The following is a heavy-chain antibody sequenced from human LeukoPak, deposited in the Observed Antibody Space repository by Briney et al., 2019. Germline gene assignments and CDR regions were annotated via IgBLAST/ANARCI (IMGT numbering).Heavy chain of an antibody. CDR2: IIPIFGTA. J-gene: IGHJ6*03. D-gene: IGHD5-24*01. V-gene: IGHV1-69*13. CDR3: ARVGFRRDGYNFNYYMDV. Sequence: SVKVSCKASGGTFSSYAISWVRQAPGQGLEWMGGIIPIFGTANYAQKFQGRATITADESTSTAYMELSSLRSEDTAVYYCARVGFRRDGYNFNYYMDVWGKGTTVTVSS. CDR1: GGTFSSYA.